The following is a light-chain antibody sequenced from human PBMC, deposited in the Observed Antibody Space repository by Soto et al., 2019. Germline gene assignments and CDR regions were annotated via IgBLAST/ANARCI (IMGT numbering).Light chain of an antibody. Sequence: EILMTQSPVTLSVSPGERAILSCRASQSVSSNLAWYQQKPGQAPSLLIYGAFTRATGIPARFSGTGSGTEFTLTISSLQSEDFALYYCQQYNDWPLTFGQGTKVDNK. CDR1: QSVSSN. J-gene: IGKJ1*01. CDR3: QQYNDWPLT. CDR2: GAF. V-gene: IGKV3-15*01.